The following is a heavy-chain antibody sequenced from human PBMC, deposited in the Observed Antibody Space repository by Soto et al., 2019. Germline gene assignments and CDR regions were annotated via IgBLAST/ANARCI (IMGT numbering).Heavy chain of an antibody. CDR3: AKARYPAGAFDI. CDR1: GFTFSSYG. D-gene: IGHD1-20*01. V-gene: IGHV3-30*18. J-gene: IGHJ3*02. Sequence: SLRLSCAAXGFTFSSYGMHWVRQAPGKGLEWVAVISYDGSNKYYADSVKGRFTISRDNSKNTLYLQMNSLRAEDTAVYYCAKARYPAGAFDIWGQGTMVTVSS. CDR2: ISYDGSNK.